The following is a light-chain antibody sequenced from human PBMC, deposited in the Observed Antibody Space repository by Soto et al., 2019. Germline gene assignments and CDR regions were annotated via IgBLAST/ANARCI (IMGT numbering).Light chain of an antibody. CDR2: DAS. Sequence: EIVLTQSPGTLSLTTSERAALSGRASQSVTISYLAWFQQRPGHAPRLLIYDASTRATGIPSRFSGSGSGTEFTLTISILQSEDFAVYYCQQYNHWPRPFGRGTKVDIK. CDR3: QQYNHWPRP. CDR1: QSVTISY. V-gene: IGKV3-15*01. J-gene: IGKJ1*01.